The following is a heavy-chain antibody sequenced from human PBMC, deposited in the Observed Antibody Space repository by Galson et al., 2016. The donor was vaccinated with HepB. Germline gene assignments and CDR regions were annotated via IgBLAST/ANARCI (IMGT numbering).Heavy chain of an antibody. V-gene: IGHV1-18*01. Sequence: SVKVSCKASGYRFSSYAVIWVRQAPGQGLEWIGWISAYTGNTDYAQDLRGRVTMTTDTSTSTAYLELRSLTSDDTAVYYCARVIAAPAIGWFDPWGQGTLVT. CDR1: GYRFSSYA. J-gene: IGHJ5*02. CDR3: ARVIAAPAIGWFDP. CDR2: ISAYTGNT. D-gene: IGHD2-2*02.